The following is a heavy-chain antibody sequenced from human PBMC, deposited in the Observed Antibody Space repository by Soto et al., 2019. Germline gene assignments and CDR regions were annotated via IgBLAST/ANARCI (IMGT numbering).Heavy chain of an antibody. Sequence: GASVKVSCKASGGTFSSYTISWVRQAPGQGLEWMGRIIPILGIANYAQKFQGRVTITADKSTSTAYMELSSLRSEDTAVYYCARGQLGYCTNGVCAHGDVNAFDIWGQGTMVTVSS. J-gene: IGHJ3*02. V-gene: IGHV1-69*02. D-gene: IGHD2-8*01. CDR2: IIPILGIA. CDR1: GGTFSSYT. CDR3: ARGQLGYCTNGVCAHGDVNAFDI.